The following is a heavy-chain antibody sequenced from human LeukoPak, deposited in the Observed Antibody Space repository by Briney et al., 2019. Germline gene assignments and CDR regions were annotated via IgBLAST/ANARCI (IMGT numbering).Heavy chain of an antibody. J-gene: IGHJ4*02. CDR2: IWYDGSNK. Sequence: PGGSLRLSCAASGFTFSNFGMHWVRQAPGKGLEWVAVIWYDGSNKHYADSVKGRFTISRDNSKNTLYLQMNSLRAEDTAVNYCAKGDSSGYDWGQGTLVTVSS. V-gene: IGHV3-33*06. CDR1: GFTFSNFG. CDR3: AKGDSSGYD. D-gene: IGHD3-22*01.